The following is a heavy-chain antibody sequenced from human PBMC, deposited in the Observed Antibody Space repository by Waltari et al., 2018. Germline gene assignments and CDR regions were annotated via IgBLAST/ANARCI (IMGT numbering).Heavy chain of an antibody. CDR1: GGTFSSYA. J-gene: IGHJ6*02. V-gene: IGHV1-69*05. Sequence: QVQLVQSGAEVKKPGSSVKVSCKASGGTFSSYAISWVRQAPGQGLEWMGGSIPIFGTANYEQKFQGRVTITTDESTSTAYMERSSLRSEDTAVYYCARDYPYSGSYSGMDVWGQGTTVIVSS. CDR2: SIPIFGTA. CDR3: ARDYPYSGSYSGMDV. D-gene: IGHD1-26*01.